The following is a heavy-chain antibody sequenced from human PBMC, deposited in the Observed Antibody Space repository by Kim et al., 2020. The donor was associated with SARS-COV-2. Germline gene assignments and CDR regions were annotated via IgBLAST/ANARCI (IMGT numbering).Heavy chain of an antibody. CDR2: IYSGGST. Sequence: GGSLRLSCAASGFTVSSNYMSWVRQAPGKGLEWVSVIYSGGSTYYADSVKGRFTISRDNSKNTLYLQMNSLRAEDTAVYYCARDLIIHSSQGGGAYYYYYGMDVWGQGTTVTVSS. J-gene: IGHJ6*02. V-gene: IGHV3-53*01. D-gene: IGHD6-13*01. CDR3: ARDLIIHSSQGGGAYYYYYGMDV. CDR1: GFTVSSNY.